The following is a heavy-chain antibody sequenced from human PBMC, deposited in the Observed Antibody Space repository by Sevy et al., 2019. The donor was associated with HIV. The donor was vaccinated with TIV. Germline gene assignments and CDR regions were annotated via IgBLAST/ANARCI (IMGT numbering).Heavy chain of an antibody. D-gene: IGHD3-22*01. J-gene: IGHJ1*01. CDR2: ISAYNGNT. CDR3: ASGYYYDSSGYPGWEYFQH. CDR1: GYTFTSYG. Sequence: ASVKVSCKASGYTFTSYGISWVRQAPGQGLEWMGWISAYNGNTNYAQKLQGRVTMTTDTSTSTAYMELRSLRADDTAVYYCASGYYYDSSGYPGWEYFQHWGQGTLVTVSS. V-gene: IGHV1-18*01.